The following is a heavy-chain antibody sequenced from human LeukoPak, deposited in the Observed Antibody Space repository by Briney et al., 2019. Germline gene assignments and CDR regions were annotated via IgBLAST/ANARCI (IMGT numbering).Heavy chain of an antibody. CDR3: ARGYSSPVPNFDY. CDR2: INPNNGGT. Sequence: ASVKVSCKASGYTFTDYYMHWVRQAPGQGLEWMGWINPNNGGTSYAQKFQGRVTMTRDMSITTSYMELPSLTSDDTAVYYCARGYSSPVPNFDYWGQGTLVTVSS. CDR1: GYTFTDYY. V-gene: IGHV1-2*02. J-gene: IGHJ4*02. D-gene: IGHD6-13*01.